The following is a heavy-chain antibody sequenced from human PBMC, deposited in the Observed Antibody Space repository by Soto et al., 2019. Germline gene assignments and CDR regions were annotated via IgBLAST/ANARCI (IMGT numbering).Heavy chain of an antibody. Sequence: QVQLVQPGAEVKKPGASVKFSCKASGYIFTNFYIHWVRQAPGQGLEWIGIINPNGGSTNYAQNFQGRGTMTRDTSTSTVYMDLSSLRSEDTAVYYCTRGLASGDYWCQGTLITVSS. D-gene: IGHD6-6*01. J-gene: IGHJ4*02. CDR3: TRGLASGDY. V-gene: IGHV1-46*03. CDR1: GYIFTNFY. CDR2: INPNGGST.